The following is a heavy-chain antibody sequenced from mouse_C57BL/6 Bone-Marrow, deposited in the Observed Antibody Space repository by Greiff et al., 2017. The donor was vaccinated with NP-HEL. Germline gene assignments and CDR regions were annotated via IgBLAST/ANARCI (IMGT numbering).Heavy chain of an antibody. J-gene: IGHJ4*01. CDR1: GFTFSDYY. D-gene: IGHD2-4*01. Sequence: DVKLVESEGGLVQPGSSMKLSCTTSGFTFSDYYMAWVRQVPEKGLDWVANINYDGSSTYYLDSLKSRFIISRDNAKNILYLQMSSLKSEDTATYYCAREGGLRRRTYAMDYWGQGTSVTVSS. CDR3: AREGGLRRRTYAMDY. V-gene: IGHV5-16*01. CDR2: INYDGSST.